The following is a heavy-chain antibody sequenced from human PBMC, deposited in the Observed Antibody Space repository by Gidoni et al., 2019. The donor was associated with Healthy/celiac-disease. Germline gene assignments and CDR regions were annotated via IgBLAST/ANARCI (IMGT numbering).Heavy chain of an antibody. CDR1: GFTFSSYG. V-gene: IGHV3-30*18. Sequence: QVQLVESGGGVVQPGRSLRLSCAASGFTFSSYGMHWVRQAPGKGLEGVAVIAYDGSNKYYADSVKGRFTISRDNSKNTLYLQMNSRRAEDTAVYYCAKEGRYYDYVWGSYRRGYFDYWGQGTLVTVSS. CDR2: IAYDGSNK. J-gene: IGHJ4*02. CDR3: AKEGRYYDYVWGSYRRGYFDY. D-gene: IGHD3-16*02.